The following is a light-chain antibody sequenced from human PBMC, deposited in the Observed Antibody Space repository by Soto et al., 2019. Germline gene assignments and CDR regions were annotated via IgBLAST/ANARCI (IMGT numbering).Light chain of an antibody. CDR1: SSNIGNNY. CDR2: GDN. V-gene: IGLV1-40*01. CDR3: QSYDISLHNYV. J-gene: IGLJ1*01. Sequence: QSVLTQPPSVSAAPGQKVTISCSGSSSNIGNNYVSWYQHLPGAAPKLLIYGDNNRPSGVPDRFSGSKSGTSASLAITSLQAEDEADYYCQSYDISLHNYVFGTGTKVTVL.